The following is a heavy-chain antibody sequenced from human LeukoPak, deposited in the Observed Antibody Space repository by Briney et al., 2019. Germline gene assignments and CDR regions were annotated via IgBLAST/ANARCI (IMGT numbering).Heavy chain of an antibody. Sequence: GGSLRLSCAASGFAFSSYEMNWVRQAPGKGLEWVSYISSSGSTIYYADSVKGRFTISRDNAKNSLYLQMNSLRAEDTAVYYCARAAADMVAYFDYWGRGTLVTVSS. CDR1: GFAFSSYE. CDR2: ISSSGSTI. V-gene: IGHV3-48*03. J-gene: IGHJ4*02. CDR3: ARAAADMVAYFDY. D-gene: IGHD2-15*01.